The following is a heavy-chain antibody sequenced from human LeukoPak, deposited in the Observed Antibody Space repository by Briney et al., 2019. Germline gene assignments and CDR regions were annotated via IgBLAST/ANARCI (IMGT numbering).Heavy chain of an antibody. J-gene: IGHJ4*02. CDR2: IKEDGTET. CDR1: GFMFSSNW. D-gene: IGHD5-24*01. Sequence: GGSLRLSCEASGFMFSSNWMSWVRLAPGKGLEWVANIKEDGTETYYVDSVKGRFTISRDNAKNSLYLQMNSLRAEDTAVYYCAKEGRSLQTYWGQGTLVTVSS. CDR3: AKEGRSLQTY. V-gene: IGHV3-7*03.